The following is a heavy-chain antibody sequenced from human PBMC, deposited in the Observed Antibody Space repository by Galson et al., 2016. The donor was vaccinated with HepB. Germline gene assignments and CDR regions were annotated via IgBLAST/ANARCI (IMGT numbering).Heavy chain of an antibody. CDR2: ISSSSSYI. Sequence: SLRLSCAASGFTFSSYSMNWVRQAPGEGLEWVSSISSSSSYIYYADSLKGRFTISRDNAKNSLYLQMNSLRAEDTAVYYCARARRYASWSAPVYHFDYWGQGALVTVSS. V-gene: IGHV3-21*01. J-gene: IGHJ4*02. CDR1: GFTFSSYS. D-gene: IGHD6-13*01. CDR3: ARARRYASWSAPVYHFDY.